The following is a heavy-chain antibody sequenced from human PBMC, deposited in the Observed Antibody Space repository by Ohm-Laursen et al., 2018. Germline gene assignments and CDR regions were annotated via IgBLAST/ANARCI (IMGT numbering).Heavy chain of an antibody. CDR2: IYYSGST. CDR3: ARGDIVVVTSQRDAFDI. D-gene: IGHD2-21*02. CDR1: GGSISSYY. Sequence: GTLSLTCTVSGGSISSYYWSRIRQPPGKGLEWIGYIYYSGSTNYNPSLKSRVTISVDTSKNQFSLKLSSVTAADTAVYYCARGDIVVVTSQRDAFDIWGQGTMVTVSS. V-gene: IGHV4-59*01. J-gene: IGHJ3*02.